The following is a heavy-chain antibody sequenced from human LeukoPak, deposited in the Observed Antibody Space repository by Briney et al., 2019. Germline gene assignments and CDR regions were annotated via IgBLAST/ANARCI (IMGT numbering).Heavy chain of an antibody. V-gene: IGHV1-69*05. CDR2: IIPIFGTA. CDR3: ARDLSGAIAAAGTGYYYYMDV. CDR1: GGTFSSYA. Sequence: VKVSCKASGGTFSSYAISWVRQAPGQGLEWMGGIIPIFGTANYAQKFQGRVTITTDESTSTAYMELSSLRSEDTAVYYCARDLSGAIAAAGTGYYYYMDVWGKGTTVTVSS. J-gene: IGHJ6*03. D-gene: IGHD6-13*01.